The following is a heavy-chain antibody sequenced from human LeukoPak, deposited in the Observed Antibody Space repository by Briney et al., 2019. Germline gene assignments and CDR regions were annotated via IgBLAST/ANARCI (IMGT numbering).Heavy chain of an antibody. Sequence: GASVKVSCKASGGTFSSYAISWVRQAPGQGLEWMGRIIPILGIANYAQKFQGRVTITADKSTSTAYMELSSLRSEDTAVYYCASLVVGVLRYFHFDYWGQGTLVTVSS. CDR3: ASLVVGVLRYFHFDY. J-gene: IGHJ4*02. D-gene: IGHD3-9*01. CDR2: IIPILGIA. V-gene: IGHV1-69*04. CDR1: GGTFSSYA.